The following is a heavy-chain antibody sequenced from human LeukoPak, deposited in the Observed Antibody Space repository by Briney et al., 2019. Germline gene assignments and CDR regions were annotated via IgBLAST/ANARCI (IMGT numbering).Heavy chain of an antibody. J-gene: IGHJ3*02. V-gene: IGHV4-30-2*01. CDR3: ARGSLSSTGAFDI. CDR1: GGSISSGGYY. D-gene: IGHD3-10*01. CDR2: IYHSGST. Sequence: SQTLSLTCTVSGGSISSGGYYWSWIRQPPGKGLEWIGYIYHSGSTYYNPSLKSRVTISVDRSKNQFSLKLSSVTAADTAVYYCARGSLSSTGAFDIWGQGTMVTVSS.